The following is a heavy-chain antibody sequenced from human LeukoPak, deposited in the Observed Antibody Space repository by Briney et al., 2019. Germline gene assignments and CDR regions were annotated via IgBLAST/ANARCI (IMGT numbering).Heavy chain of an antibody. D-gene: IGHD1-1*01. Sequence: GGSLRLSCVASGLTFSNYWMNWVRQAPGKGLEWVANIKQDGSAENYVDSGRGRFTISRDNAKNSVYLQMNSLRDDDTAVYYCAGGMGYITDYWGQGILVTVSS. J-gene: IGHJ4*02. CDR2: IKQDGSAE. V-gene: IGHV3-7*01. CDR3: AGGMGYITDY. CDR1: GLTFSNYW.